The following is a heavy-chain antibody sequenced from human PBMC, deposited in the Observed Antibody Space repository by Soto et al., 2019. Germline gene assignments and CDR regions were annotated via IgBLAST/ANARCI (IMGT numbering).Heavy chain of an antibody. CDR3: ARREAGTYKIDY. Sequence: SETLSPTCTVSGGSISSSSYYWGWIRQPPGKGLEWIGSIYYSGSTYYNPSLRSRVTISVDTSKNQFSLKLRSVTAADTAVYYCARREAGTYKIDYWGQGTLVTVSS. J-gene: IGHJ4*02. V-gene: IGHV4-39*01. D-gene: IGHD3-10*01. CDR2: IYYSGST. CDR1: GGSISSSSYY.